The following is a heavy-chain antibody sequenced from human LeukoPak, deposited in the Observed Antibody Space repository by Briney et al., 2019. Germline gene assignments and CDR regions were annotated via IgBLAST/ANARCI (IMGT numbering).Heavy chain of an antibody. Sequence: PGASVKVSCEASGYSFTNYAITWVRQAPGQGLEWMAWISAYNGNTKYAQNLQDRITMTTDTSTSTAYMEVKSLRSDDTAVYYCARDGSGHSYCIDSWGQGTLVTVSS. CDR3: ARDGSGHSYCIDS. J-gene: IGHJ4*02. CDR2: ISAYNGNT. CDR1: GYSFTNYA. D-gene: IGHD5-18*01. V-gene: IGHV1-18*01.